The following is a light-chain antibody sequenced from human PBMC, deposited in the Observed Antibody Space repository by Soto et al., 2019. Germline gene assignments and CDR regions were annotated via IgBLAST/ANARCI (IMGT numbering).Light chain of an antibody. J-gene: IGKJ2*03. CDR3: QQYGRSPLMYS. Sequence: EIVLTQSPGTLSLSPGERATLSCRASQTITSNFLAWYQQKPGQPPRLLIYGASTSAAGAPDRFSGSGSATDFTLTITRLEPEDFAVYYCQQYGRSPLMYSFGQGTKLGVK. CDR1: QTITSNF. CDR2: GAS. V-gene: IGKV3-20*01.